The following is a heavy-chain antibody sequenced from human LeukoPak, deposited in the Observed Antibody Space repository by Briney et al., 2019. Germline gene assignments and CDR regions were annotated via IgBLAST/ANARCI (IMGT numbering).Heavy chain of an antibody. CDR1: GFTFSSSA. V-gene: IGHV3-23*01. J-gene: IGHJ4*02. D-gene: IGHD1-26*01. CDR2: ISGSGTST. CDR3: AKAIVGVSGLGY. Sequence: GGSLRLSCAASGFTFSSSAMSWVRHAPGKGLEWVSAISGSGTSTYYADSVKGRFTISRDTSKSTLYLQMNSLRAEDTALYYCAKAIVGVSGLGYWGQGTLVTVSS.